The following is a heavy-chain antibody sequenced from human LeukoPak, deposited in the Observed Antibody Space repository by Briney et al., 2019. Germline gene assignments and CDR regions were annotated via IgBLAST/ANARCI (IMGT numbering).Heavy chain of an antibody. CDR1: GGSISSGGYY. CDR2: IYYSGST. Sequence: PSETLSLTCTVSGGSISSGGYYWSWIRQHPGKGLEWIGYIYYSGSTYYNPSLKSRVTISVDTSKNQFSLKLSSVTAADTAVYYCARVPEHYDILTVDYWGQGTLVTVSS. V-gene: IGHV4-31*03. D-gene: IGHD3-9*01. CDR3: ARVPEHYDILTVDY. J-gene: IGHJ4*02.